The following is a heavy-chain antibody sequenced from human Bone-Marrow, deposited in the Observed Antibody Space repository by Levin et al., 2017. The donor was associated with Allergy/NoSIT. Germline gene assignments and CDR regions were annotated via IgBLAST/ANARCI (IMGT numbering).Heavy chain of an antibody. D-gene: IGHD6-19*01. CDR2: LNVDSGKT. CDR3: AREGIVVAETVDF. Sequence: ASVKVSCKVSGYSFNSYGLHWLRQAPGQSLEWMGWLNVDSGKTEYSMKFRDRVTLTRDTSANTTYMELSSLRSEDTAVYYCAREGIVVAETVDFWGQGTLVTVSS. CDR1: GYSFNSYG. J-gene: IGHJ4*02. V-gene: IGHV1-3*01.